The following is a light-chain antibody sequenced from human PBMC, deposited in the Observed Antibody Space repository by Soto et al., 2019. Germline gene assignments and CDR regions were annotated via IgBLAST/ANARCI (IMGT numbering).Light chain of an antibody. Sequence: SALAQPASVSGSRGQSITISCTGTSSDVGRYNYVSWFQQHPGKVPKLIIYGVSNWPSGVSDRFSGSKSGNTASLTISGLHPEDEADYYCSSFTSSSTFVFGTGTKVTVL. CDR3: SSFTSSSTFV. J-gene: IGLJ1*01. V-gene: IGLV2-14*03. CDR2: GVS. CDR1: SSDVGRYNY.